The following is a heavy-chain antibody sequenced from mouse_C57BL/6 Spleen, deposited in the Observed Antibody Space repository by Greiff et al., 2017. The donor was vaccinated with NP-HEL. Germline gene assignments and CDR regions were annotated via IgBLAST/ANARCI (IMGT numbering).Heavy chain of an antibody. D-gene: IGHD2-4*01. CDR2: ISSGSSTI. Sequence: DVKLVESGGGLVKPGGSLKLSCAASGFTFSDYGMHWVRQAPEKGLEWVAYISSGSSTIYYADTVKGRFTISRDNAKNTLFLQMTSLRSEDTAMYYCARRTMIDYAMDYWGQGPSVTVSS. J-gene: IGHJ4*01. CDR3: ARRTMIDYAMDY. V-gene: IGHV5-17*01. CDR1: GFTFSDYG.